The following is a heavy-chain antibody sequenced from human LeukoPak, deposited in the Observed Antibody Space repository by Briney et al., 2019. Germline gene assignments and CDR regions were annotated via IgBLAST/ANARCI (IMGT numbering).Heavy chain of an antibody. CDR2: ISSSSSYI. V-gene: IGHV3-21*01. J-gene: IGHJ3*02. Sequence: GGSLRLSCAASGFTFSSYSMNWVRQAPGKGLEWVSSISSSSSYIYYADSVKGRFTISRDNAKNSLYLQMNSLRAEDTAVYYCARATLSLTGAFDIWGQGSMVTVSS. CDR3: ARATLSLTGAFDI. D-gene: IGHD2/OR15-2a*01. CDR1: GFTFSSYS.